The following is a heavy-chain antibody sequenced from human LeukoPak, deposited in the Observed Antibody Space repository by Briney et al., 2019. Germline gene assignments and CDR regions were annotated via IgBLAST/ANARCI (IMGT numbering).Heavy chain of an antibody. CDR2: IYYSGST. CDR1: VRSLSRGSYH. J-gene: IGHJ2*01. CDR3: ARAGVVSNPNRYWYFDL. Sequence: SQTLSLTCTVSVRSLSRGSYHWSSIRQPPGKGLERIGHIYYSGSTNYNPSLQGQLNISEDTSKNQLSPKLTSVTPPDTAVHYCARAGVVSNPNRYWYFDLWGRGTLVTVSS. D-gene: IGHD3-3*01. V-gene: IGHV4-61*01.